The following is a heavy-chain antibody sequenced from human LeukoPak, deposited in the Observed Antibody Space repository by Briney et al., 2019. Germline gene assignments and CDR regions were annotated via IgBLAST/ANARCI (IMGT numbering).Heavy chain of an antibody. J-gene: IGHJ6*03. CDR3: AKDTVKVPTISRVPHYMDV. Sequence: PGGSLRLSCAASGFTCISYGMHWVRHAPGKGREWVTFILYDGSNKYYADSGKGRSIISRDNSKNPVYLQMNCLRAEEMAVYYCAKDTVKVPTISRVPHYMDVWGKGTTVTTSS. D-gene: IGHD5-12*01. CDR1: GFTCISYG. CDR2: ILYDGSNK. V-gene: IGHV3-30*02.